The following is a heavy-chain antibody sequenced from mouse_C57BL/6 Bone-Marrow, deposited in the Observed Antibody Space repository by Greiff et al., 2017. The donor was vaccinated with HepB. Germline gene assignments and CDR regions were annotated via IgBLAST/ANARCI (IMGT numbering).Heavy chain of an antibody. J-gene: IGHJ4*01. CDR1: GYTFTDYY. Sequence: EVQLQQSGPVLVKPGASVKMSCKASGYTFTDYYMNWVKQSNGKSLEWIGVINPNYGTTSYNQKFKGKATLTVDQSSSTAYMQLNSLTSEDSAVYYCARGRIYYGKGYAMDYWGQGTSVTVSS. CDR2: INPNYGTT. V-gene: IGHV1-39*01. CDR3: ARGRIYYGKGYAMDY. D-gene: IGHD2-1*01.